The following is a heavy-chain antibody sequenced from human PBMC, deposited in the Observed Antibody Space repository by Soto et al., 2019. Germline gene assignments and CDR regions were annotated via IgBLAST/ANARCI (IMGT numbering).Heavy chain of an antibody. Sequence: QVQLVQSGGEVKKPGASVKLSCTASGYTFTSYGISWVRQAPGQGLEWMGWISAYNGKTNYAQNVQGRVTMTTDTPTRTAYRDRRSRRSDDTAVYYCARGGDVNYSHGRDVGGQGTTVTVSS. CDR2: ISAYNGKT. J-gene: IGHJ6*02. CDR1: GYTFTSYG. CDR3: ARGGDVNYSHGRDV. D-gene: IGHD5-12*01. V-gene: IGHV1-18*01.